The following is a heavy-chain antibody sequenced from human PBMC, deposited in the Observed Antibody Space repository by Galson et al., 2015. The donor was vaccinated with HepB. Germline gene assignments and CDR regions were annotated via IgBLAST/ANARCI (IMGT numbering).Heavy chain of an antibody. J-gene: IGHJ6*03. CDR2: INHSGST. V-gene: IGHV4-34*01. CDR1: GGSFSGYY. Sequence: SEPLSLTCAVYGGSFSGYYWSWIRQPPGKGLEWIGEINHSGSTNYNPSLKSRVTISVDTSKNQFSLKLSSVTAADTAVYYCARIAKEDCSGGSCYPVPYYYYYMDVWGKGTTVTVSS. D-gene: IGHD2-15*01. CDR3: ARIAKEDCSGGSCYPVPYYYYYMDV.